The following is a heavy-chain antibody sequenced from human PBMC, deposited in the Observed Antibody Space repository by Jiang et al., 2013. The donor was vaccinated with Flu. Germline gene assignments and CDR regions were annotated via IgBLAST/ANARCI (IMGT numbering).Heavy chain of an antibody. D-gene: IGHD6-25*01. J-gene: IGHJ4*02. CDR1: GYIFTDYW. CDR2: IDPRSSYI. V-gene: IGHV5-10-1*01. Sequence: GAEVKKPGESLRISCKGSGYIFTDYWITWVRQMPGKGLEWMGRIDPRSSYISYSPSFQGHVIISADKSITTAFLQWSGLKASDTAMYYCARHALGGSGWHYLTTGGQGTLVTVTS. CDR3: ARHALGGSGWHYLTT.